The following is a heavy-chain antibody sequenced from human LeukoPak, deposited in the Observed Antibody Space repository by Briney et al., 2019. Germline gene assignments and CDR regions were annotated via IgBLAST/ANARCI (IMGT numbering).Heavy chain of an antibody. CDR2: IYHSGST. D-gene: IGHD3-22*01. Sequence: PSETLSLTCAVSGYSISSDNYWAWIRQPPGQGLEWTGGIYHSGSTYYNPSLKSRVTMSVGTSKNQFSLKLSSVTAADTAVYYCARAPRDSSSSNYMRRFDYWGQGTLVTVSS. J-gene: IGHJ4*02. V-gene: IGHV4-38-2*01. CDR3: ARAPRDSSSSNYMRRFDY. CDR1: GYSISSDNY.